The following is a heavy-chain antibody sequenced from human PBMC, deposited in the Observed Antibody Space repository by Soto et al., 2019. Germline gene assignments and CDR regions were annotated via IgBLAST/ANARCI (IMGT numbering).Heavy chain of an antibody. CDR3: ARAVATIPLWFPDY. V-gene: IGHV1-18*01. D-gene: IGHD5-12*01. J-gene: IGHJ4*02. CDR1: GYTFTSYG. CDR2: ISAYNGNT. Sequence: ASVKVSFKAPGYTFTSYGMAWMRQAPGQGLERMGWISAYNGNTDYAQKVHGRVTMTSDTSTGTAYMELGSLRSDDTAVYYCARAVATIPLWFPDYWGQGTLVTVSS.